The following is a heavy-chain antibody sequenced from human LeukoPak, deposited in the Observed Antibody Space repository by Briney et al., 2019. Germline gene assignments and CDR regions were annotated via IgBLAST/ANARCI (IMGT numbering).Heavy chain of an antibody. D-gene: IGHD3-22*01. Sequence: GRSLRLSCAASGFTFSSYAMHWVRQAPGKGLEWVAVISYDGSNKYYADSVKGRFTISRDNSKNTLYLQMNSLRAEDTAVYYCARDGNYYVNGAYYDAFDVWGQGTMVTVSS. CDR3: ARDGNYYVNGAYYDAFDV. CDR2: ISYDGSNK. V-gene: IGHV3-30-3*01. J-gene: IGHJ3*01. CDR1: GFTFSSYA.